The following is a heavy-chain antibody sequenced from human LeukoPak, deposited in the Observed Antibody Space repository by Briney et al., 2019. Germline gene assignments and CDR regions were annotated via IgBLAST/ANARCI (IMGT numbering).Heavy chain of an antibody. CDR1: GGSINSSSYY. D-gene: IGHD3-10*01. V-gene: IGHV4-39*07. CDR3: ARVFDSGSQAYFYYMDV. Sequence: SETLSLTCTVSGGSINSSSYYWGWIRQPPGKGLEWIGSIHFIGITYYNPSLKSRITISVDTSKNQSSLRLNSVIAADTAVYYCARVFDSGSQAYFYYMDVWGKGTTVTISS. CDR2: IHFIGIT. J-gene: IGHJ6*03.